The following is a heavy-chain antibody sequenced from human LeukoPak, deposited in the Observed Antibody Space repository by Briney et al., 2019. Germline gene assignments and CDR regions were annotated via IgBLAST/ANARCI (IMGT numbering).Heavy chain of an antibody. Sequence: GGSLRLSCAASEFSVGSNYMTWVRQAPGKGLEWVSLIYSGGSTYYADSVKGRFTISRDNSKNTLYLQMNSLRAEDTAIYYCAKDPSTLTSADDYWGQGTLVTVSS. V-gene: IGHV3-66*01. CDR1: EFSVGSNY. D-gene: IGHD6-13*01. CDR2: IYSGGST. CDR3: AKDPSTLTSADDY. J-gene: IGHJ4*02.